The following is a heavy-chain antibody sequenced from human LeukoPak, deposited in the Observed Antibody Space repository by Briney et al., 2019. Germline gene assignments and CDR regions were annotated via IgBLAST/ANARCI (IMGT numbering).Heavy chain of an antibody. V-gene: IGHV3-23*01. Sequence: GGSLRLSCAASGFTFSSYGMHWVRQAPGKGLEWVSAISGGATTYYADSVKGRFTISRDNSKNTVYLQMNSLRAEDTAVYYCVKGFSSGYPWTFDYWGQGTLVTVSS. CDR1: GFTFSSYG. CDR3: VKGFSSGYPWTFDY. D-gene: IGHD3-22*01. J-gene: IGHJ4*02. CDR2: ISGGATT.